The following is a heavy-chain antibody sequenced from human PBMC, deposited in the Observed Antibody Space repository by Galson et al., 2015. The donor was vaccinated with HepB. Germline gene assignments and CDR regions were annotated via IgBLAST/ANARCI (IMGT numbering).Heavy chain of an antibody. CDR3: AKGSRFLEWAGGAFGI. CDR2: ISNSGGST. Sequence: SLRLSCAASGLTFSGYAMSWVRQAPGKGLEWVPGISNSGGSTYYADSVKGRFTISRDNSKNTLYLQMSSLRADDTALYYCAKGSRFLEWAGGAFGIWGQRTMVTVSS. J-gene: IGHJ3*02. V-gene: IGHV3-23*01. CDR1: GLTFSGYA. D-gene: IGHD3-3*01.